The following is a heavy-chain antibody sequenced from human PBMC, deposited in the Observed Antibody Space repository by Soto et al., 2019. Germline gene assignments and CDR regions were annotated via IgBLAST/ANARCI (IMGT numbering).Heavy chain of an antibody. CDR3: AKDHIVVVAATFDY. D-gene: IGHD2-15*01. Sequence: GSLRLSCAASGFTFSTYAIIWVRHAPGKGLEWVSAISGSGGSTYYADSVKGRFTISRDNSKNTLCLQMNSLRAEDTAVYYCAKDHIVVVAATFDYWGQGTLVTVSS. CDR2: ISGSGGST. V-gene: IGHV3-23*01. CDR1: GFTFSTYA. J-gene: IGHJ4*02.